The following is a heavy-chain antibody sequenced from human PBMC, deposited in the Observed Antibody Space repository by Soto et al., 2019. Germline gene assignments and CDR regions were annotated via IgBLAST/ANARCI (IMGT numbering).Heavy chain of an antibody. CDR2: IYFGGTT. CDR3: ARLGGFYQAFDS. Sequence: PSETLSVTCAVSGGSISPDYWAWIRRPPGKGLEWLGYIYFGGTTTYNPSLKSRFTMSLDTSKNQFSLKLTSVAAADTAVYYCARLGGFYQAFDSWGQGALVTVS. CDR1: GGSISPDY. V-gene: IGHV4-59*12. J-gene: IGHJ4*02. D-gene: IGHD3-22*01.